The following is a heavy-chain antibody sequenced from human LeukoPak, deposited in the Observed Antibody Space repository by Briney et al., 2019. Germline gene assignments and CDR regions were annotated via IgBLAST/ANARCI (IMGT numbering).Heavy chain of an antibody. V-gene: IGHV1-18*01. CDR3: ARGSQYSGSYSVHFDY. CDR1: GYTFTSYG. Sequence: GASVKVSCKASGYTFTSYGISWVRQAPGQGLEWMGWISAYNGNTNYAQKLQGRVTMTTDTSTSTAYMELRSLRSDDTAVYYCARGSQYSGSYSVHFDYWGQGTLVTVSS. J-gene: IGHJ4*02. D-gene: IGHD1-26*01. CDR2: ISAYNGNT.